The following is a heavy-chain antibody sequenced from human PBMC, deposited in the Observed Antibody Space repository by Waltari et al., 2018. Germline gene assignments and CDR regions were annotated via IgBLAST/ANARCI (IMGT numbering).Heavy chain of an antibody. V-gene: IGHV3-30*18. Sequence: QVQLVESGGGVVQPGRSLRLSCAASGFPFSSYGMHWVRQAPGKGLEWVAVISYDGSNKYYADSVKGRFTISRDNSKNTLYLQMNSLRAEDTAVYYCAKNWNDGGIDYWGQGTLVTVSS. CDR3: AKNWNDGGIDY. CDR1: GFPFSSYG. D-gene: IGHD1-1*01. J-gene: IGHJ4*02. CDR2: ISYDGSNK.